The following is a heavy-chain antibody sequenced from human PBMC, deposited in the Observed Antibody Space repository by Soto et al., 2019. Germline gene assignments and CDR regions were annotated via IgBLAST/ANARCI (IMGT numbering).Heavy chain of an antibody. V-gene: IGHV4-34*01. Sequence: SETLSLTCAVYGGSFSGYYWSWIRQPPWKGLEWIGEINHSGSTNYNPSLKSRVTISVDTSKNQFSLKLSSVTAADTAVYYCARGTVLVPAASAPSPPNWFDPWGQGTLVTVSS. CDR1: GGSFSGYY. CDR3: ARGTVLVPAASAPSPPNWFDP. D-gene: IGHD2-2*01. CDR2: INHSGST. J-gene: IGHJ5*02.